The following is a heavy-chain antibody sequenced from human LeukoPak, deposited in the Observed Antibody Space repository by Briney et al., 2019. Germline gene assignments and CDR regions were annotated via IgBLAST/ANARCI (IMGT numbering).Heavy chain of an antibody. CDR3: ARGVAGYCTNGVCYPLDY. Sequence: LAGGSLRLSCAASGFTFSSYWTHWVRQAPGKGLVWVSRINSDGSSTSYADPVKGRFTISRDNAKNTLYLQMNSLRAEDTAVYYCARGVAGYCTNGVCYPLDYWGQGTLVTVSS. CDR1: GFTFSSYW. CDR2: INSDGSST. D-gene: IGHD2-8*01. V-gene: IGHV3-74*01. J-gene: IGHJ4*02.